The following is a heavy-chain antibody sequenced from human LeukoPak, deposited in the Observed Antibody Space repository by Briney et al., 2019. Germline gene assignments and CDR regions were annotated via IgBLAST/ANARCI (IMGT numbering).Heavy chain of an antibody. J-gene: IGHJ4*02. Sequence: SETLSLTCTVSGDSISTSSDYWGWIRQPPGKGLEWIGYIHYSGSTNYNPSLKSRVTISLDTSENQFSLKLSSVNAADTAVYYCAKVAGPFDYWGQGTLVTVSS. CDR3: AKVAGPFDY. CDR2: IHYSGST. D-gene: IGHD3-10*01. CDR1: GDSISTSSDY. V-gene: IGHV4-61*05.